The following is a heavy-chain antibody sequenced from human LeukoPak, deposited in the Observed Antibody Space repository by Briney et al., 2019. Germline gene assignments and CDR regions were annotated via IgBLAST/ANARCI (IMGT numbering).Heavy chain of an antibody. CDR1: GFSFRSHG. V-gene: IGHV3-23*01. D-gene: IGHD3-16*01. CDR2: ISPRGDIT. J-gene: IGHJ1*01. CDR3: AKDDDWGRFNH. Sequence: GGTLRLSCAASGFSFRSHGINWVRQAPGKGLEWVSGISPRGDITYYKDSVRGRFTISRDNFKNTVSLQLNSLRAEDTAMYYCAKDDDWGRFNHWGQGTLVTVSS.